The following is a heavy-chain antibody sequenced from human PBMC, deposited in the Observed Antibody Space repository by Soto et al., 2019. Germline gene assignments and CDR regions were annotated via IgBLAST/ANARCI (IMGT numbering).Heavy chain of an antibody. Sequence: ESLKISCQGSGYSFASYWIGWLRQMPGKDLEWMGLIYPGDSDTRYSPSFQCQVTISADKSLRTAYLQWTSLKASDTALYYCARTRSFTLGFYYDGMDVWGQGTTVTVSS. J-gene: IGHJ6*02. D-gene: IGHD6-6*01. CDR1: GYSFASYW. CDR3: ARTRSFTLGFYYDGMDV. V-gene: IGHV5-51*01. CDR2: IYPGDSDT.